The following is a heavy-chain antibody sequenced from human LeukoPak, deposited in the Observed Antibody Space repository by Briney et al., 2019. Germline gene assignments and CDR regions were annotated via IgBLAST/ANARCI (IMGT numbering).Heavy chain of an antibody. V-gene: IGHV3-48*04. J-gene: IGHJ3*02. D-gene: IGHD6-19*01. Sequence: GGSLRLSCAASGFTFSAHSMNWVRQAPGKGLKWVSYISKSSDSIYYADSVKDRFTISRDNAKNSLYLQMNSLRAEDTAVYYCAREGSYSSGWYYAFGIWGQGIMVTVSS. CDR3: AREGSYSSGWYYAFGI. CDR2: ISKSSDSI. CDR1: GFTFSAHS.